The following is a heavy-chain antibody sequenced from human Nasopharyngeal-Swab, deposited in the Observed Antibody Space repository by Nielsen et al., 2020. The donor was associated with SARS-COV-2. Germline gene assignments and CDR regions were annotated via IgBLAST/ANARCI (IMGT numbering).Heavy chain of an antibody. Sequence: SETLSLTCTVSGGSISSCYWSWIRQPPGKGLEWIGYIYYSGSTNYNPSLKSRVTISVDTSKNQFSLKLSSVTAADTAVYYCARENAYASGWAFYFDYWGQGTLVTVSS. J-gene: IGHJ4*02. CDR1: GGSISSCY. V-gene: IGHV4-59*01. CDR3: ARENAYASGWAFYFDY. D-gene: IGHD6-19*01. CDR2: IYYSGST.